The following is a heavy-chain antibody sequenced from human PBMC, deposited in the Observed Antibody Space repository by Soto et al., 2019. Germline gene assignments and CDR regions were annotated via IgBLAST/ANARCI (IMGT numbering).Heavy chain of an antibody. CDR3: AAAEGGPMAGAY. V-gene: IGHV1-58*01. J-gene: IGHJ4*02. Sequence: GASVKVSCKASGFTFTSSAVQWVRQARGQRLEWIGWIVVGSGNTNYAQKLQERVTITRDMSTSTACMELSSLRSEDTAVYYCAAAEGGPMAGAYWGQGTLVTVSS. CDR1: GFTFTSSA. CDR2: IVVGSGNT. D-gene: IGHD6-19*01.